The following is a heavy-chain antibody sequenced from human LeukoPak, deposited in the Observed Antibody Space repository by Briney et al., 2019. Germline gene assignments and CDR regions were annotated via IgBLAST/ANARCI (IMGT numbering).Heavy chain of an antibody. CDR3: AGELADDYYDSSGYFSLGY. CDR1: GYTFTSYA. V-gene: IGHV1-3*01. J-gene: IGHJ4*02. D-gene: IGHD3-22*01. Sequence: ASVKVSCKASGYTFTSYAMHWVRQAPGQRLECMGWINAGNGNTKYSQKFQGRVTITRDTSASTAYMELSSLRSEDTAVYYCAGELADDYYDSSGYFSLGYWGQGTLVTVSS. CDR2: INAGNGNT.